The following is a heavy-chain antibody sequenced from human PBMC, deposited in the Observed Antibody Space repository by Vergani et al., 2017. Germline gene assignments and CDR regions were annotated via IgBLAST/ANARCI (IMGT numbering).Heavy chain of an antibody. J-gene: IGHJ6*03. CDR2: IYYSGST. CDR1: GVSISSGGYY. V-gene: IGHV4-31*03. CDR3: ARVANSNYYYYYMDV. D-gene: IGHD4-11*01. Sequence: QVQLQESGPGLVKPSQTLSPTCTVPGVSISSGGYYWSWPGQHPGKGLEWIGYIYYSGSTYYNPSLKSRVTISVDTSKNQFSLKLSSVTAADTAVYYCARVANSNYYYYYMDVWGKGTTVTVSS.